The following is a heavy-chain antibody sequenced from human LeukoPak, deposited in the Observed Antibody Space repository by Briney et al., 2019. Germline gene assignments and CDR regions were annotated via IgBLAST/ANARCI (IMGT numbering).Heavy chain of an antibody. V-gene: IGHV4-34*01. CDR2: INQIEST. Sequence: SETLSLTCAVYGGSFSGYYWSWIRQPPGKGLDWIGEINQIESTNYNPSLKSRVTISVDTSKNQFSLKLSSVTAADTAVYYCARRSGVARGNYGGNGRVDYWGQGTLVTVSS. D-gene: IGHD4-23*01. J-gene: IGHJ4*02. CDR3: ARRSGVARGNYGGNGRVDY. CDR1: GGSFSGYY.